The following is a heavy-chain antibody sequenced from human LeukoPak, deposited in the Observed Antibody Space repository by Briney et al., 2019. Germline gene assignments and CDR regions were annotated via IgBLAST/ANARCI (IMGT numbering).Heavy chain of an antibody. Sequence: GGSLRLSGAASGFTFSSYWMSWVRQAPGKGLEWVANIKQDGSEKYYVDSVKGRFTISRDNAKNSLYLQMNSLRAEDTAVYYCARDYYGSSGYYRYWGQGTLVTVSS. J-gene: IGHJ4*02. CDR2: IKQDGSEK. D-gene: IGHD3-22*01. V-gene: IGHV3-7*01. CDR1: GFTFSSYW. CDR3: ARDYYGSSGYYRY.